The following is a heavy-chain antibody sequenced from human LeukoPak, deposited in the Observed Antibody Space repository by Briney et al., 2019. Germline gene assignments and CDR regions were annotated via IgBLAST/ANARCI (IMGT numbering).Heavy chain of an antibody. D-gene: IGHD4-17*01. CDR2: IYSGGST. CDR3: AASRYGDYAAHYFDY. CDR1: GFTVSSNY. Sequence: GGSLRLSCAASGFTVSSNYMSWVRQAPGKGLEWVSVIYSGGSTYYADSVKGRLTISRDNSKNTLYLQMNSLRAEDTAVYYCAASRYGDYAAHYFDYWGQGTLVTVSS. V-gene: IGHV3-66*02. J-gene: IGHJ4*02.